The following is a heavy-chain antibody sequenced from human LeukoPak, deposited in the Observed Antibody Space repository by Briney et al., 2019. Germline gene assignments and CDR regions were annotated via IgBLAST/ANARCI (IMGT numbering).Heavy chain of an antibody. V-gene: IGHV3-74*01. CDR2: INSDGSST. D-gene: IGHD3-22*01. Sequence: GGSLRLSCAASGFTFSSYWMHWVRQAPGKGLVWVSRINSDGSSTSYADPVKGRFTISRDNAKNTLYLQMNSLRAEDTAVYYCARDGGYYYGDYWGQGTLVTVSS. CDR1: GFTFSSYW. CDR3: ARDGGYYYGDY. J-gene: IGHJ4*02.